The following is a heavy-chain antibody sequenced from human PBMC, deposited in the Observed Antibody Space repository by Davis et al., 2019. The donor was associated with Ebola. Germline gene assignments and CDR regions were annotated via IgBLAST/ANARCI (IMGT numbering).Heavy chain of an antibody. Sequence: GGSLRLSCAVSGFTFSNYWMTWVRLAPGRGLEWVANIRQDGSDKQYVGSVAGRFTVSRDNAKNSLYLQMNSRRVEDTGVYYCTRFSRGELENYWGQGALVTVSS. CDR2: IRQDGSDK. CDR1: GFTFSNYW. V-gene: IGHV3-7*01. J-gene: IGHJ4*02. D-gene: IGHD3-10*01. CDR3: TRFSRGELENY.